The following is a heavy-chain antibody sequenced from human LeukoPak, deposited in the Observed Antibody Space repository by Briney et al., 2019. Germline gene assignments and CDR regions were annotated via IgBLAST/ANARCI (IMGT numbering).Heavy chain of an antibody. J-gene: IGHJ4*02. CDR2: ISGSGGST. CDR3: AQDPYYYDSSGYPEY. D-gene: IGHD3-22*01. Sequence: GGSLRLSCAASGFTFSSYAMSWVRQAPGKGLEWVSAISGSGGSTYYADSVKGRFTISRDNSKNTLYLQMNSLRAEDTAVYYCAQDPYYYDSSGYPEYWGQGTLVTVSS. CDR1: GFTFSSYA. V-gene: IGHV3-23*01.